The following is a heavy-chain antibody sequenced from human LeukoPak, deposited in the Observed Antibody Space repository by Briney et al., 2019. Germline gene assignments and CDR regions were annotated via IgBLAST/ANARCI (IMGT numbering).Heavy chain of an antibody. D-gene: IGHD6-19*01. CDR1: GGSFRVYY. CDR3: ARPHGAVAGTEDYFDY. Sequence: ASETLSLTRAVYGGSFRVYYWSWIRQPPGKGLEWIGEINHSGSTNYNPSLKSRVTISVDTSKNQFSLKLSSVTAADTAVYYCARPHGAVAGTEDYFDYWGQGTLVTVCS. J-gene: IGHJ4*02. CDR2: INHSGST. V-gene: IGHV4-34*01.